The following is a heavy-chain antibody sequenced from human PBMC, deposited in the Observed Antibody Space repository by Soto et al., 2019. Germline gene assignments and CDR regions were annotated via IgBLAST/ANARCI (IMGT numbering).Heavy chain of an antibody. V-gene: IGHV1-2*02. CDR1: GYSFTAYY. CDR2: VNLYRGVT. J-gene: IGHJ6*02. Sequence: QVQLVQSGAEIKMPGASVKVSCKTSGYSFTAYYMHWVRQAPGQGLEWMGWVNLYRGVTNIAQKFQGRVTMTGDKSISTAYMELSGLTSDDTAAYYCARDIAVAGLRGGVDVWGQGTTVTVSS. D-gene: IGHD6-19*01. CDR3: ARDIAVAGLRGGVDV.